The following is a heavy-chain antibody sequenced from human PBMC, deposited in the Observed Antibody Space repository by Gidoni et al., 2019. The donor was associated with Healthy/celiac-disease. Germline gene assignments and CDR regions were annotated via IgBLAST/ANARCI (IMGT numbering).Heavy chain of an antibody. V-gene: IGHV3-21*01. CDR3: ARDPQYCSSTSCHDDY. CDR1: GFTFCSYS. J-gene: IGHJ4*02. D-gene: IGHD2-2*01. Sequence: RLPCAASGFTFCSYSMNWVRQAPGKGLEWVSSISSSSSYIYYADSVKGRFTISRDNAKNSLYLQMNSLRAEDTAVYYCARDPQYCSSTSCHDDYWGQGTLVTVSS. CDR2: ISSSSSYI.